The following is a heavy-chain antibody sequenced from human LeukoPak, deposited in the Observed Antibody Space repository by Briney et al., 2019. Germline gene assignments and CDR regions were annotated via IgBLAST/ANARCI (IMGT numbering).Heavy chain of an antibody. CDR1: GGSFSGYY. V-gene: IGHV4-34*01. CDR2: INHSGST. CDR3: ARSPGYRTPSGWFDP. D-gene: IGHD1-1*01. J-gene: IGHJ5*02. Sequence: SETLSITCAVYGGSFSGYYWSWIRQPPGKGLEWIGEINHSGSTNYNPSLKSRVTISVDTSKNQFSLKLSSVTAADTAVYYCARSPGYRTPSGWFDPWGQGTLVTVSS.